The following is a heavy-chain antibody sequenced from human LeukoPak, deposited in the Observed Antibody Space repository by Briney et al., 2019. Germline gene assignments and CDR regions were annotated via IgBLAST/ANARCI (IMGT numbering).Heavy chain of an antibody. Sequence: GGSLRLSCAASGFTFSSSAMSWVRQAPGKGLEWVSAISNNGGYTYYADSVQGRFTISRDNSKSTLCLQMNSLRAEDTAVYYCARSQQLGGHSYYYYGMDVWGQGTTVTVSS. CDR2: ISNNGGYT. CDR1: GFTFSSSA. V-gene: IGHV3-23*01. D-gene: IGHD3-16*01. J-gene: IGHJ6*02. CDR3: ARSQQLGGHSYYYYGMDV.